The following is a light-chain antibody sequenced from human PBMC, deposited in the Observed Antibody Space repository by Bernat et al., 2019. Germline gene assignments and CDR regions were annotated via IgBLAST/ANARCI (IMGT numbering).Light chain of an antibody. CDR1: SSDVGAYNY. CDR2: DVS. J-gene: IGLJ1*01. Sequence: QSALTQPASVSGSPGQSITISCTGTSSDVGAYNYVSWYQQHPGKAPKLMIYDVSDWPSGVSNRFSGSKSGNTASLTISGLQAEDEADYYCSSYTSTSTPYVFGTGTKVTVL. V-gene: IGLV2-14*03. CDR3: SSYTSTSTPYV.